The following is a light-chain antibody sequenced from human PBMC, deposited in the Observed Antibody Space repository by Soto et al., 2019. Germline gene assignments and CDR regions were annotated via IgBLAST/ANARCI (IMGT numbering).Light chain of an antibody. Sequence: QSALTQPPSASGSPGQSVTISCTGTSSDVGGYNYVSWYQQHPGNAPKLMIYEVSKRPSGVPDRFSGSKSGNTASLTVSGLLAEDEADYYCSSYAGSNSYVFGTGTKLTVL. CDR2: EVS. CDR1: SSDVGGYNY. V-gene: IGLV2-8*01. CDR3: SSYAGSNSYV. J-gene: IGLJ1*01.